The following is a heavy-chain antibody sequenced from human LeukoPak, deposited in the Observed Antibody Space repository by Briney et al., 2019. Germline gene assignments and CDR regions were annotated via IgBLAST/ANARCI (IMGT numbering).Heavy chain of an antibody. CDR1: GYTFTSYY. J-gene: IGHJ5*02. D-gene: IGHD4/OR15-4a*01. Sequence: ASVKVSCTASGYTFTSYYMHWVRQAPGQGLEWMGIINPSGGSTSYAQKFQGRVTMTRDTSTSTVYMELSSLRSEDTALYYCARPRGCCDWFDPWGQGTLVTVSP. V-gene: IGHV1-46*01. CDR3: ARPRGCCDWFDP. CDR2: INPSGGST.